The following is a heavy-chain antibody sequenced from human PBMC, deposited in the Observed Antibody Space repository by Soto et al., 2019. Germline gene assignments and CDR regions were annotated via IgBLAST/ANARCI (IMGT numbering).Heavy chain of an antibody. D-gene: IGHD2-15*01. Sequence: LSLTCTVSGGSINAVDFYCCCIRQTPGKGLEWIGYIYYSGYPSYTPSLESRVTSSVDSSKNQFSLKVNSVTAADTTVYYCARESAELGYWSGVTCYTADYRGKGILVTVSS. CDR2: IYYSGYP. J-gene: IGHJ4*02. V-gene: IGHV4-30-4*01. CDR1: GGSINAVDFY. CDR3: ARESAELGYWSGVTCYTADY.